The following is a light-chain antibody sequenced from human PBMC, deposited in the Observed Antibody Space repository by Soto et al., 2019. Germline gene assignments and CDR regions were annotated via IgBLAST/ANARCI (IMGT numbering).Light chain of an antibody. CDR3: QQYSSTPFT. Sequence: DIVMTQSPDSLAVSLGERATINCKSSQSVLYSSNNKNYLAWYQQKPGQPPKLLISWASTRESGVPDRCSGSGSGTDFTLTISSLQAEDVAVYYCQQYSSTPFTFGPGTKVDIK. CDR1: QSVLYSSNNKNY. CDR2: WAS. J-gene: IGKJ3*01. V-gene: IGKV4-1*01.